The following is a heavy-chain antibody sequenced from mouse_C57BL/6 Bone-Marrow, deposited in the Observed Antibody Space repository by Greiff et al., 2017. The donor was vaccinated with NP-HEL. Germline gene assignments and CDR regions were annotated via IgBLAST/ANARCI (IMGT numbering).Heavy chain of an antibody. CDR2: IYPGDGDT. V-gene: IGHV1-80*01. CDR1: GYAFSSYW. D-gene: IGHD2-4*01. CDR3: AREKIPLYYDSYFDY. J-gene: IGHJ2*01. Sequence: QVQLKQSGAELVKPGASVNISCKASGYAFSSYWMNWVKQRPGKGLEWIGQIYPGDGDTNYNGKFKGKATLTADKSSSTAYMQLSSLTSEDSAVYFCAREKIPLYYDSYFDYWGQGTTLTVSS.